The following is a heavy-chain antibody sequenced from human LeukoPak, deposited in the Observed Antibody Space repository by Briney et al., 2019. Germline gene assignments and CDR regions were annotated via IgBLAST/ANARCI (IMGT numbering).Heavy chain of an antibody. V-gene: IGHV4-34*01. Sequence: PSETLSLTCAVYGGSFSGYYWSWIRQPPGKGLEWIGEINHSGSTNYNPSLKSRVTISVDTSKNQFSLKLSSVTAADTAVYYCASTLQGDADYWGQGTLVTVSS. J-gene: IGHJ4*02. CDR2: INHSGST. CDR3: ASTLQGDADY. CDR1: GGSFSGYY. D-gene: IGHD2-21*02.